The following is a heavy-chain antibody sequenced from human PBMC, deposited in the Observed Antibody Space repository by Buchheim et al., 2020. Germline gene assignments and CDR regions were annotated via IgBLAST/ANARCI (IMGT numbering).Heavy chain of an antibody. V-gene: IGHV1-46*03. CDR3: ARDDGSGATCYNY. CDR2: INPSGGSA. Sequence: QVQLVQSGAEVMQPGASVTVSCRASGYTFTSYYIHWVRQAPGQGLEWMGIINPSGGSATYSQKFRGRVTMTRDTSTSTVYMELSSLRSEDTALYYCARDDGSGATCYNYWGQGT. D-gene: IGHD2-15*01. J-gene: IGHJ4*02. CDR1: GYTFTSYY.